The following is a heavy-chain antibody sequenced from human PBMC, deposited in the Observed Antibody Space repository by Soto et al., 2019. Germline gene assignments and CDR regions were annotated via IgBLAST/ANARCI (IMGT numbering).Heavy chain of an antibody. CDR3: AVYYYDSSGYYHYL. V-gene: IGHV1-69*06. CDR1: GGTFSSYA. CDR2: IIPIFGTA. Sequence: GASVKVSCKASGGTFSSYAISWVRQAPGQGLEWMGGIIPIFGTANYAQKFQGRVTITADKSTSTAYMELSSLRSEDTAVYYCAVYYYDSSGYYHYLWGQGTLVTVSS. J-gene: IGHJ4*02. D-gene: IGHD3-22*01.